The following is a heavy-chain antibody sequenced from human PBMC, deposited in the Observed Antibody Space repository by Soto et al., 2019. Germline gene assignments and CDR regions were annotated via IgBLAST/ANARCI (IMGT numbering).Heavy chain of an antibody. V-gene: IGHV4-39*01. CDR3: ARHGYFDGSGYSNEHRNRYAP. CDR1: GGSISSSSYY. CDR2: IYYSGST. D-gene: IGHD3-22*01. Sequence: PSETLSLTCTVSGGSISSSSYYWGWIRQPPGKGLEWIGSIYYSGSTYYNPSLKSRVTISVDTSKNQFSLKLSSVTAADTAVYYCARHGYFDGSGYSNEHRNRYAPWGRGTLDPVSS. J-gene: IGHJ5*02.